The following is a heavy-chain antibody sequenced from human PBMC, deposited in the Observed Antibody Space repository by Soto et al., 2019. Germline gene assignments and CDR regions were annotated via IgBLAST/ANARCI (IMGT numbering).Heavy chain of an antibody. D-gene: IGHD1-26*01. CDR3: ARNGRRRNLDVRMDV. CDR2: IYPGDSDT. V-gene: IGHV5-51*01. Sequence: GESLKISCNGSGYSFTSYWIGWVRQMPGKGLEWMGIIYPGDSDTRYSPSFQGQVTISADKSISTAYLQWSSLKASDTAMYYCARNGRRRNLDVRMDVWGQGTKVTVYS. J-gene: IGHJ6*02. CDR1: GYSFTSYW.